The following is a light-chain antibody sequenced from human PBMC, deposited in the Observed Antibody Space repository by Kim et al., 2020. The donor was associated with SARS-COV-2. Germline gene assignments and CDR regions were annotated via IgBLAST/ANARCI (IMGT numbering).Light chain of an antibody. CDR1: QSVSSN. Sequence: SVSPGERATLSCRASQSVSSNLAWYQQKPGQAPRLLIYGASTRATGIPARFSGSGSGTEFTLTISSLQSEDFAVYYCQQYNNWPPFSFGQGTKLEI. CDR3: QQYNNWPPFS. J-gene: IGKJ2*03. CDR2: GAS. V-gene: IGKV3-15*01.